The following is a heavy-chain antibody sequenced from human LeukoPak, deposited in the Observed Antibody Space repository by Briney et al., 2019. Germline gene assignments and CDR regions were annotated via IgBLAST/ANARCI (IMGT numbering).Heavy chain of an antibody. Sequence: SETLSLTCTVSGGSISSYYWTWIRQPPGKGLEWIGYIYHRGSANYNPSLKSRVTISVDTSKNQFSLTLSSVTAADTAVYYCARAVNYDSSGYYFDYWGQGTLVTVSS. CDR2: IYHRGSA. V-gene: IGHV4-59*12. CDR3: ARAVNYDSSGYYFDY. CDR1: GGSISSYY. J-gene: IGHJ4*02. D-gene: IGHD3-22*01.